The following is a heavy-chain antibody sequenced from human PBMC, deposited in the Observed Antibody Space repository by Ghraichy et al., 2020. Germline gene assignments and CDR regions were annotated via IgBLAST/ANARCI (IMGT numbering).Heavy chain of an antibody. V-gene: IGHV3-21*01. J-gene: IGHJ6*02. CDR3: ARGGVDYYDSSGYLDYYYYYGMDV. Sequence: GGSLRLSCAASGFTFSSYSMNWVRQAPRKGLEWVSSISSSSYIYYADSVKGRFTISRDNAKNSLYLQMNSLRAEDTAVYYCARGGVDYYDSSGYLDYYYYYGMDVWGQGTTVTVSS. D-gene: IGHD3-22*01. CDR2: ISSSSYI. CDR1: GFTFSSYS.